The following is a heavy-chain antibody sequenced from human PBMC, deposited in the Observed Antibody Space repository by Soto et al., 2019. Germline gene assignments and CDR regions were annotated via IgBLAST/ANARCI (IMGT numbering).Heavy chain of an antibody. CDR3: ARDLYYWSLLIDH. J-gene: IGHJ4*02. Sequence: GSLRLSCXASGFTFSSYWMSWVRQAPGKGLEWVAGLWSNGIKTSYTDSVQGRFTISRDTSKNILYLQMDSLGAEDTAVYYCARDLYYWSLLIDHWGQGTLVTVSS. CDR1: GFTFSSYW. V-gene: IGHV3-33*08. D-gene: IGHD3-22*01. CDR2: LWSNGIKT.